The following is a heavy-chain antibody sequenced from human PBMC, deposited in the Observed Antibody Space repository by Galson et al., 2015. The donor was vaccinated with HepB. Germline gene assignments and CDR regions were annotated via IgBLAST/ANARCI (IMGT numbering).Heavy chain of an antibody. CDR3: ARDMVGATLLLGY. Sequence: SVKVSCKASGYTFTSYYMHWVRQAPGQGLEWMGIINPSGGSTSYAQKFQGRVTMTRDTSTITVYMELSSLRSEDTAVYYCARDMVGATLLLGYWGQGTLVTVSS. J-gene: IGHJ4*02. CDR1: GYTFTSYY. D-gene: IGHD1-26*01. V-gene: IGHV1-46*01. CDR2: INPSGGST.